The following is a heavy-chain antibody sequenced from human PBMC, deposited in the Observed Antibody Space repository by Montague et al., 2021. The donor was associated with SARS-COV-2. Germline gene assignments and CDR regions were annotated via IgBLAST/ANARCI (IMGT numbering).Heavy chain of an antibody. CDR2: ISSGGTT. Sequence: SETLSLTCTVSGDAVTDIRHYWGWIRQSSGKDLEWIGTISSGGTTYYNPSLKRRVAVSLDTSRNESFLYLNFVNAADTALYYCARFDYSGTYYGPDVWGRGLLVTVSS. D-gene: IGHD1-26*01. V-gene: IGHV4-39*01. CDR1: GDAVTDIRHY. CDR3: ARFDYSGTYYGPDV. J-gene: IGHJ3*01.